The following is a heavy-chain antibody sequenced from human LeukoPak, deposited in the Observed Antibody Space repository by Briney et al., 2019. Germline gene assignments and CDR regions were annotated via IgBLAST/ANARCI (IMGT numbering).Heavy chain of an antibody. CDR1: GGSISSYY. V-gene: IGHV4-59*01. D-gene: IGHD7-27*01. CDR3: ASRKLGNDY. CDR2: IYYTGT. J-gene: IGHJ4*02. Sequence: SETLSLTCTVSGGSISSYYWSWIRQSPGKGREWIGYIYYTGTSYNPSLKSRVTISADTSKNQFSLNLSSVTAADTAVYYCASRKLGNDYWGQGTLVTVSS.